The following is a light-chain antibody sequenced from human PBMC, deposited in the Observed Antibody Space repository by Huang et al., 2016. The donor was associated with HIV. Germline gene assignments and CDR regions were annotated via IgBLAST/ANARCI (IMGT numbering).Light chain of an antibody. V-gene: IGKV1-33*01. CDR2: DAS. Sequence: DIQMTQSPSSLYASVGDRVTITCQASQCISNYLNWYQQKPGKDPKLLIYDASNLETGVPSRFSESGAGADFTFAISSLQPEDIATYYCQQYDNLGVTFGQGTRLEIK. J-gene: IGKJ5*01. CDR3: QQYDNLGVT. CDR1: QCISNY.